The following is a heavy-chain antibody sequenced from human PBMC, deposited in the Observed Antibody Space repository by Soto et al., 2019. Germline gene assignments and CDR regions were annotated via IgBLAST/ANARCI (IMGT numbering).Heavy chain of an antibody. D-gene: IGHD3-3*01. Sequence: GASVKVSCKASGYTFTSYDINWVRQATGQGLEWMGWMNPNSGNTGYAQKFQGRVTMTRNTSISTAYMELSSLRSEDTAVYYCARVVSFYDFWEDYWGQGTLVTVSS. CDR2: MNPNSGNT. J-gene: IGHJ4*02. CDR1: GYTFTSYD. CDR3: ARVVSFYDFWEDY. V-gene: IGHV1-8*01.